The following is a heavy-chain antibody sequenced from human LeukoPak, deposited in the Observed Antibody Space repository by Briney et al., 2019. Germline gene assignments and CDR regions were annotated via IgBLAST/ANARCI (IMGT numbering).Heavy chain of an antibody. Sequence: ASVKVSCKASGYTFTSYGISWVRQAPGQGLEWMGWISAYIGNTNYAQKLQGRVTMTTDTSTSTAYMELRSLRSDDTAVYYCARESFPGGYYTGEGFLIPFDYWGQGTLVTVSS. CDR2: ISAYIGNT. CDR3: ARESFPGGYYTGEGFLIPFDY. V-gene: IGHV1-18*01. CDR1: GYTFTSYG. D-gene: IGHD3-3*01. J-gene: IGHJ4*02.